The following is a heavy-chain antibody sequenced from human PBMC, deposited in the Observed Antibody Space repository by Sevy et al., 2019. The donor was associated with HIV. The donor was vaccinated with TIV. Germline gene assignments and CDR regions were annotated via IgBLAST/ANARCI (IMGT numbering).Heavy chain of an antibody. V-gene: IGHV4-59*01. CDR3: ARGGDIVVVVAASTAFDI. CDR2: IYYSGST. CDR1: GGSISSYY. Sequence: SETLSLTCTVSGGSISSYYWSWIRQPPGKGLEWIGYIYYSGSTNYNPSLKSRVTISVDTSKNQFSLKLSSVTAADTAVYYCARGGDIVVVVAASTAFDIWGPGTMVTVSS. D-gene: IGHD2-15*01. J-gene: IGHJ3*02.